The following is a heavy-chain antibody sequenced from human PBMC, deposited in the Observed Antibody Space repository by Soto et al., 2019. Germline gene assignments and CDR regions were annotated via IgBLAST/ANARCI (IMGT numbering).Heavy chain of an antibody. J-gene: IGHJ3*02. CDR3: ATGREDYAGAFDI. D-gene: IGHD4-17*01. V-gene: IGHV1-24*01. Sequence: SVXXSXXXSGYTLTELXMHXXRXXPGKGLEWMGGFDPEDGETIYAQKFQGRVTMTEDTSTDTAYMELSSLRSEDTAVYYCATGREDYAGAFDIWGQGTMVTVSS. CDR2: FDPEDGET. CDR1: GYTLTELX.